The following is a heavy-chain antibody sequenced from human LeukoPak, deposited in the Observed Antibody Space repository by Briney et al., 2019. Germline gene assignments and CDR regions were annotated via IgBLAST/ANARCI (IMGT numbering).Heavy chain of an antibody. D-gene: IGHD2-15*01. V-gene: IGHV3-30*02. CDR2: IQFDGSDE. J-gene: IGHJ4*02. CDR1: GFTFSSYA. Sequence: GGSLRLSCAASGFTFSSYAMSWVRQAPGKGLEWISFIQFDGSDEFYADSVKGRFIISRDNSKNTLYLQMNSLRTEDTSVYYCAEDQKLQPFHYWGQGTLVTVSS. CDR3: AEDQKLQPFHY.